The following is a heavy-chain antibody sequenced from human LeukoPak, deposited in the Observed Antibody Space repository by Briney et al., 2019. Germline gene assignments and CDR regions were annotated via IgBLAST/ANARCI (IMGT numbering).Heavy chain of an antibody. D-gene: IGHD2-2*01. CDR3: ARRGYCSSTSCSEDLYYFDY. Sequence: SETPSLTCTVSGGSISSYYWSWIRQPPGKGLDWIGYIYYSGSTNYNPSLKSRVTISVDTSKNQFSLKLSSVTAADTAVYYCARRGYCSSTSCSEDLYYFDYWGQGTLVTVSS. CDR2: IYYSGST. V-gene: IGHV4-59*08. CDR1: GGSISSYY. J-gene: IGHJ4*02.